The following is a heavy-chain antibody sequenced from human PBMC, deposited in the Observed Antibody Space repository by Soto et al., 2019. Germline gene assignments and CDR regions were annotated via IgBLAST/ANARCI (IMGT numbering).Heavy chain of an antibody. CDR1: GFTFSSYS. V-gene: IGHV3-21*01. J-gene: IGHJ5*02. D-gene: IGHD3-10*01. CDR3: ARDRYYYGSGRPP. Sequence: GGSLRLSCAASGFTFSSYSMNWVRQAPGKGLEWVSSISSSSSYIYYADSVKGRFTISRDNAKNSLYLQMNSLRAEDTAVYYCARDRYYYGSGRPPRGQGTLVTVSS. CDR2: ISSSSSYI.